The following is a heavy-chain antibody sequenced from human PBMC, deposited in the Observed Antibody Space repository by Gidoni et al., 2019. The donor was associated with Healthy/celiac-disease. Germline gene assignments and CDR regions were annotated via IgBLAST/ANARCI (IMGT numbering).Heavy chain of an antibody. D-gene: IGHD7-27*01. J-gene: IGHJ4*02. CDR3: ARDHRITGEPSFFDY. CDR1: GSTFTTYG. Sequence: QVQLVQSGAEVKKPGASVRVSCKASGSTFTTYGSSWVRQAPGQGLEWMGWISAYNGNTNYAQKLQGRVTMTTDTSTSTAYMELRSLRSDDTAVYYCARDHRITGEPSFFDYWGQGTLVTVSS. CDR2: ISAYNGNT. V-gene: IGHV1-18*01.